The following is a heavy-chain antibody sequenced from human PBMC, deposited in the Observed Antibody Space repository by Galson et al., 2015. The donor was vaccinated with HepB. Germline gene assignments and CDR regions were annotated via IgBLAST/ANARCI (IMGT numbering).Heavy chain of an antibody. CDR3: ARLDPWLTFDY. D-gene: IGHD6-19*01. V-gene: IGHV7-4-1*01. Sequence: SVKVSCKASGYTFTTYAMNWVRQAPGQGLEWLGWINTDTGNPTYAQGFTGRFVFSLDTSVSTAYLQIGSLKAEDTAVYYCARLDPWLTFDYWGQGTLITVSS. CDR2: INTDTGNP. CDR1: GYTFTTYA. J-gene: IGHJ4*02.